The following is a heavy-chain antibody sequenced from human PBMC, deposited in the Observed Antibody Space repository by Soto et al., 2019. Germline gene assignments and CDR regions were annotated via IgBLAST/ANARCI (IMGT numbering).Heavy chain of an antibody. Sequence: QVQLVQSGAEVKKPGSSVKVSCKASGGTFSSYTISWVRQAPGQGLEWMGRIIPILGIANYAQKFQGRVTMTANKSRRTAYRELRSLRSEDTALYYGAGGYSRGWYGFDYWGQGTLVTVSS. V-gene: IGHV1-69*02. CDR3: AGGYSRGWYGFDY. D-gene: IGHD6-19*01. CDR2: IIPILGIA. CDR1: GGTFSSYT. J-gene: IGHJ4*02.